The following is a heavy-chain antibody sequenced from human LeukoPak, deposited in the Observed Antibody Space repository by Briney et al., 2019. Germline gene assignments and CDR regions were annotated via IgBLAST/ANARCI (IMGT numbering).Heavy chain of an antibody. CDR2: IYYVGST. CDR3: ARKTDANSWHTRHLPYSMAV. V-gene: IGHV4-59*01. D-gene: IGHD6-13*01. J-gene: IGHJ6*03. Sequence: NTLSPTVTVAAAAISMYYSGWIRQPPGKGREWIGYIYYVGSTNYNPSLKSGVTISVATSKNQFSLKMSSVNAGDTDVYYCARKTDANSWHTRHLPYSMAVWGKGHTVTVSS. CDR1: AAAISMYY.